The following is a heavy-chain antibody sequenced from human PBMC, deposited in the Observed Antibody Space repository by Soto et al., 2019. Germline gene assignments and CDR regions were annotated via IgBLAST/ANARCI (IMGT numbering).Heavy chain of an antibody. CDR1: GGSISSSSYY. Sequence: SETLSLTCTVSGGSISSSSYYWGWIRQPPGKGLEWIGSIYYSGSTYYNPSLKSRVTISVDTSKTQFSLKLSSVTAADTAVYYCARHAGPAFMITFGGVIGYWGQGTLVTVSS. V-gene: IGHV4-39*01. J-gene: IGHJ4*02. D-gene: IGHD3-16*02. CDR2: IYYSGST. CDR3: ARHAGPAFMITFGGVIGY.